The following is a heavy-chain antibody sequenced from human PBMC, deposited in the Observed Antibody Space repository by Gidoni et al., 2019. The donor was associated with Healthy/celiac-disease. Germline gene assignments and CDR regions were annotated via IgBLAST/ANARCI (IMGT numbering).Heavy chain of an antibody. CDR2: ISSSSSYI. J-gene: IGHJ6*03. CDR3: ARDQHSSGDYYYYMDV. CDR1: GFTCSSYS. V-gene: IGHV3-21*01. D-gene: IGHD6-19*01. Sequence: EVQLVESGGGLVTPGGSLRLPCAASGFTCSSYSINWVRQAPGKGLEWVSSISSSSSYIYYADSVKGRFTISRDNAKNSLYLQMNSLRAEDTAVYYCARDQHSSGDYYYYMDVWGKGTTVTVSS.